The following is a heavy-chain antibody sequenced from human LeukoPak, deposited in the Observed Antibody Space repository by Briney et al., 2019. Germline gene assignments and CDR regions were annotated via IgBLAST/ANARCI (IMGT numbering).Heavy chain of an antibody. V-gene: IGHV3-20*04. CDR1: GFAFDDYG. Sequence: GGSLRLSCAASGFAFDDYGMSWVRQAPGKGLEWVSGINWNGGSIGYAASVKGRFTISRDNAKNSLYLQINSLRAEDTALYYCARADKDGYGVFGFDYWGQGTLVTVSS. CDR3: ARADKDGYGVFGFDY. J-gene: IGHJ4*02. CDR2: INWNGGSI. D-gene: IGHD5/OR15-5a*01.